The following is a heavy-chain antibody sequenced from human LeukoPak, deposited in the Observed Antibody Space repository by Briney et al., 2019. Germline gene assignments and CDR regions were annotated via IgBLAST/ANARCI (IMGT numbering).Heavy chain of an antibody. D-gene: IGHD4/OR15-4a*01. J-gene: IGHJ5*02. CDR2: IYPSVSDT. V-gene: IGHV5-51*01. CDR3: ARHYRGPPRRGDNYFDP. Sequence: GESLKISCKGSGYSFTNYWVGWVRQMPGKGLEWMGIIYPSVSDTRYSPSFQGQVTISADKSINTAYLQWSSLKASDTAIYYCARHYRGPPRRGDNYFDPWGQGTLVTVSS. CDR1: GYSFTNYW.